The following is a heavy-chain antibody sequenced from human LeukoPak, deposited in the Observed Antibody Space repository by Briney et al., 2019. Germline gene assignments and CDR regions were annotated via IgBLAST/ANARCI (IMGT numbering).Heavy chain of an antibody. CDR2: IYHSGST. J-gene: IGHJ4*02. D-gene: IGHD3-22*01. V-gene: IGHV4-38-2*02. Sequence: SETLSLTCTVSGYSISSGYYWGWIRQPPGKGLEWIGSIYHSGSTYYNPSLKSRVTISADTSKNQFSLKLSSVTAADTAVYYRARYYYDSSGTTTDYWGQGTLVTVSS. CDR3: ARYYYDSSGTTTDY. CDR1: GYSISSGYY.